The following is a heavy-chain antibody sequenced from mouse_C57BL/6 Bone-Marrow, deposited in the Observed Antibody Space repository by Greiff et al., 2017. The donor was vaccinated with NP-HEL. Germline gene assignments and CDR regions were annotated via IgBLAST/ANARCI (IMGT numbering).Heavy chain of an antibody. V-gene: IGHV1-59*01. Sequence: VQLQQPGAELVRPGTSVKLSCKASGYTFTSYWMHWVKQRPGQGLEWIGVIDPSDSYTNYNQKFKGKATLTVDTSSSTAYMQLSSLTSEDTAVYYCAKEYPEFAYWGQGTLVTVSA. CDR1: GYTFTSYW. CDR2: IDPSDSYT. J-gene: IGHJ3*01. D-gene: IGHD5-1*01. CDR3: AKEYPEFAY.